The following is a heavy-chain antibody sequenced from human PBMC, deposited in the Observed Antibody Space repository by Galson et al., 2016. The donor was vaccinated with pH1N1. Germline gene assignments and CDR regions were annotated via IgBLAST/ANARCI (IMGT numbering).Heavy chain of an antibody. D-gene: IGHD2-2*01. V-gene: IGHV3-23*01. Sequence: SLRLSCAASGFTFSSYAMYWVRQAPGKGLEWVSAISGSGGTTHDADSVKGRFTISRDNSKNTLYLQMHSLRAEDTATYYCAKVTDVCTVTRCFPYGMHAWGQWTTVTVSS. CDR2: ISGSGGTT. J-gene: IGHJ6*02. CDR3: AKVTDVCTVTRCFPYGMHA. CDR1: GFTFSSYA.